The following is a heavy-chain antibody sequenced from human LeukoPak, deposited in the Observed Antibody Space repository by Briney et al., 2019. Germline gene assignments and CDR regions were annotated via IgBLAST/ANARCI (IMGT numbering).Heavy chain of an antibody. Sequence: PGGSLRLSCAASGFTFSNYGMSWVRQAPGKGLEWVSAISGSGDSTYYADSVKGRFTISRDNSKNTLYLQMNSLRAEDTAVYYCVKLVGVGELFWGHFLEDFWGQGTLVTVSS. J-gene: IGHJ4*02. V-gene: IGHV3-23*01. CDR1: GFTFSNYG. D-gene: IGHD3-10*01. CDR2: ISGSGDST. CDR3: VKLVGVGELFWGHFLEDF.